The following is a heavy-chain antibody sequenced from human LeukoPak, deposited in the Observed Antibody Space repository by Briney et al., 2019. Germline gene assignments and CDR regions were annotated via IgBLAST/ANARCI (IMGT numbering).Heavy chain of an antibody. Sequence: PGGSLRLSCAGSGFSFSSYTMNWVRQAPGKGLEWVSSISSSSSYIYYADSVKGRFTISRDNAKKSLYLQMNSLRAEDTAVYYCARDTPESTRWHDILPGYSQFEGYYGMDVWGQGTTVTVSS. J-gene: IGHJ6*02. CDR3: ARDTPESTRWHDILPGYSQFEGYYGMDV. D-gene: IGHD3-9*01. V-gene: IGHV3-21*01. CDR2: ISSSSSYI. CDR1: GFSFSSYT.